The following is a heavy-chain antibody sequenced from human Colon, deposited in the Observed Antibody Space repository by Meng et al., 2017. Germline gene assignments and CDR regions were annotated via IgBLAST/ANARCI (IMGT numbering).Heavy chain of an antibody. CDR2: LYSGSIT. CDR3: ATENFAA. D-gene: IGHD1-7*01. CDR1: GFTIKNNY. V-gene: IGHV3-66*02. Sequence: DVQLVESGGGLVQPGGSLRLSCVVSGFTIKNNYIHWVRQAPVKGLEWVSILYSGSITYYADSVKGRFTITRDDSTNTVHLQMNSLRVDDTALYYCATENFAAWGQGTLVTVSS. J-gene: IGHJ5*02.